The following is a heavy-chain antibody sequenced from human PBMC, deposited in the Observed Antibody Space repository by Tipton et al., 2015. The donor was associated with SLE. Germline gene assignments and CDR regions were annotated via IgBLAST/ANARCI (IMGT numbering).Heavy chain of an antibody. CDR2: INHSGST. J-gene: IGHJ6*02. Sequence: GLVKPSETLSLTCAVYGGSFSGYYWSWIRQPPGKGLEWIGEINHSGSTNYNPSLKSRVTISVDTSKNQFSLKLSSVTAADTAVCYCARVEDIVVVVATYGMDVWGQGTTVTVSS. V-gene: IGHV4-34*01. CDR3: ARVEDIVVVVATYGMDV. D-gene: IGHD2-15*01. CDR1: GGSFSGYY.